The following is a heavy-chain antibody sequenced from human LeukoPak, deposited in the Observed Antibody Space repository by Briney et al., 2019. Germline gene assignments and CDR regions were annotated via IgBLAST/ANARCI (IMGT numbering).Heavy chain of an antibody. CDR3: ARVGFHSSGYYFLGNEN. Sequence: SETLSLTCTVSGGSISSYYWNWIRQPPGKGLEWIGYIYYSGSTNYNPSLKSRVTISVDTSKNQFSLKLNSITAADTAMYYCARVGFHSSGYYFLGNENWGQGTLVTVSS. CDR2: IYYSGST. D-gene: IGHD3-22*01. CDR1: GGSISSYY. V-gene: IGHV4-59*01. J-gene: IGHJ4*02.